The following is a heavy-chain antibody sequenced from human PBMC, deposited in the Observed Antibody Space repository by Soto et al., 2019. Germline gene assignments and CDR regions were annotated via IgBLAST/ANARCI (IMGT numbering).Heavy chain of an antibody. V-gene: IGHV3-23*01. CDR3: AKNSGWFNT. Sequence: GGSLRLSCAASGFPFSSTDMTWVRQDPGKGLEWVSTIDGSGGTIYYADSVKGRFTISRDNSINTVFLQMNSLRADDTALYFCAKNSGWFNTWGQGALVTVSS. CDR2: IDGSGGTI. J-gene: IGHJ5*02. CDR1: GFPFSSTD. D-gene: IGHD3-10*01.